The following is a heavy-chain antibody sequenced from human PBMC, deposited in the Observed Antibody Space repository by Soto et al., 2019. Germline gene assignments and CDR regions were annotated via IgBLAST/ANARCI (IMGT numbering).Heavy chain of an antibody. Sequence: PGGSVRLSCVVSGLTFSDYGFHWVRQAPGKGLDWVAAISYDGSFVYYADSVRGRFTISRDNSRNTLDLQMNTLRHEDTAVYYCAKARGRQRIFDMDVWGQGTSVTVSS. V-gene: IGHV3-30*18. CDR3: AKARGRQRIFDMDV. CDR1: GLTFSDYG. J-gene: IGHJ6*02. CDR2: ISYDGSFV. D-gene: IGHD5-18*01.